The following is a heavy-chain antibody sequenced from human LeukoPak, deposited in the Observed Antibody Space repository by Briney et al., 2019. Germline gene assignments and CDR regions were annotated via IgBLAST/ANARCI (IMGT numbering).Heavy chain of an antibody. Sequence: ASVKVSCKASGYTFTGCDMHWVRQAPGQGREWMGWINPNSGGTNYAQKFQGRVTMTRDTSISTAYMELSRLRSDDTAVYYCARGNIVVVPAAIGRNYYYYYMDVWGKGTTVTISS. J-gene: IGHJ6*03. D-gene: IGHD2-2*01. CDR3: ARGNIVVVPAAIGRNYYYYYMDV. V-gene: IGHV1-2*02. CDR1: GYTFTGCD. CDR2: INPNSGGT.